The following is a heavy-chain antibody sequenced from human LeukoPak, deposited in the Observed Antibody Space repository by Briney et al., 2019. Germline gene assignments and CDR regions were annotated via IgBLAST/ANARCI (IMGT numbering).Heavy chain of an antibody. CDR1: GGSISSYY. D-gene: IGHD3-22*01. J-gene: IGHJ4*02. V-gene: IGHV4-59*01. CDR2: IFYSGTT. CDR3: ARGGWNKFDY. Sequence: SETLSLTCTVSGGSISSYYWSWIRQPPGKGLEWIGFIFYSGTTNYNPSLKSRVAISVDTSKNQFSLKLSSVTAADTAVYYCARGGWNKFDYWGQGTLVTVSS.